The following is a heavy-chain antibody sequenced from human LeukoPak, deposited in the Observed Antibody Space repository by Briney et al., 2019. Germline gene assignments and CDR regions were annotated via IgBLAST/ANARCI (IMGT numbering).Heavy chain of an antibody. J-gene: IGHJ3*02. CDR1: GYTFTSYY. CDR2: INPSGGST. V-gene: IGHV1-46*01. CDR3: ARLASVLDAFDI. Sequence: ASVKVSFKASGYTFTSYYMHWVRQAPGQGLEWMGIINPSGGSTSYAQKFQGRVTMTRDTSTSTVYMELSSLRSEDTAVYYCARLASVLDAFDIWGQGTMVTVSS.